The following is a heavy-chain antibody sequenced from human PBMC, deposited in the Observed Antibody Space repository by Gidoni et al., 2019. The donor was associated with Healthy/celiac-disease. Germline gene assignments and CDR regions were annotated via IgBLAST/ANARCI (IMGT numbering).Heavy chain of an antibody. V-gene: IGHV4-59*01. Sequence: QVQLQESGPGLVKPSETLSLTCTVSGGSISSYYWSWIRQPPGKGLEWIGYIYYSGSTNYNPSLKSRVTISVDTSKNQFSLKLSSVTAADTAVYYCARGERWLPLRGFDYWGQGTLVTVSS. CDR3: ARGERWLPLRGFDY. J-gene: IGHJ4*02. CDR2: IYYSGST. D-gene: IGHD5-12*01. CDR1: GGSISSYY.